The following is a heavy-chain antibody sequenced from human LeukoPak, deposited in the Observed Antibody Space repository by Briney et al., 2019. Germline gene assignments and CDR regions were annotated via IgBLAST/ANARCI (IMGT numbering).Heavy chain of an antibody. J-gene: IGHJ4*02. D-gene: IGHD3-22*01. CDR2: ITTSSSYI. V-gene: IGHV3-21*01. CDR3: ATGGVHYYDSSADY. CDR1: GFTFSN. Sequence: GGPLRLSCAASGFTFSNMNWVRQAAGKGLEWVSSITTSSSYIYYADSVKGRFTISRDNAKNSLYLQMNSLRGGDTAVYYCATGGVHYYDSSADYWGQGTLVTVSS.